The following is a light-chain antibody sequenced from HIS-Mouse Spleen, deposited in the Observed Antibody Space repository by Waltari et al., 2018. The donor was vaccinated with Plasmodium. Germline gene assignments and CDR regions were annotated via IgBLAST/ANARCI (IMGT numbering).Light chain of an antibody. Sequence: QSVLPQPPSASGTPGQRVTTSCSGSSSTIGSNTVNWYQQLPGTAPKLLIYSNNQRPSGVPDRFSGSKSGTSASLAISGLQSEDEADYYCAAWDDSLNGVVFGGGTKLTVL. CDR1: SSTIGSNT. CDR2: SNN. J-gene: IGLJ2*01. V-gene: IGLV1-44*01. CDR3: AAWDDSLNGVV.